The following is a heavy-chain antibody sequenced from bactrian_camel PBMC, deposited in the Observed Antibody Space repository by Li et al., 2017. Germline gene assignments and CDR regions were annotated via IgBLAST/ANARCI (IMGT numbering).Heavy chain of an antibody. V-gene: IGHV3S40*01. D-gene: IGHD1*01. CDR2: ITSLPSLFRST. CDR3: AADVYQCGLVLMRWAAY. J-gene: IGHJ4*01. CDR1: GITFSRHD. Sequence: DVQLVESGGGLVQPGESLRLSCLASGITFSRHDMSWVRQAPGKEVEWVAGITSLPSLFRSTSYADSVKGRFTISKDNAKNTLYLQMNSLKPEDTAMYFCAADVYQCGLVLMRWAAYWGRGTQVTVS.